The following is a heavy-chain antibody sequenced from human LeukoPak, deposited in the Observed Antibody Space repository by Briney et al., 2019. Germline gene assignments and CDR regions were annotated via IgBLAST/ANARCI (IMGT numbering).Heavy chain of an antibody. Sequence: GGSLRLSCTASGFTFSSYWMHWVRQAPGEGLVCVSRINSDGTSTTYADSVKGRFTISRDNARNTLYMQMNSLRAEDTAVYYCARATLDIVGATRTFDYWGQGTLVTVSS. V-gene: IGHV3-74*01. J-gene: IGHJ4*02. CDR3: ARATLDIVGATRTFDY. CDR2: INSDGTST. CDR1: GFTFSSYW. D-gene: IGHD2-2*03.